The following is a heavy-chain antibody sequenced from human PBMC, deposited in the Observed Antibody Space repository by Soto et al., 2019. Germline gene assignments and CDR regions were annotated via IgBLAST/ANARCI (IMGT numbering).Heavy chain of an antibody. Sequence: SETLSLTCTVSGGSISSGDYYWSWIRQPPGKGLEWIGPIYYSGSTYYNPSLKSRVTISVDTSKNQFSLKLNSVTAADTAVYYRARRHSSPYFDYWGQGTLVTVAS. J-gene: IGHJ4*02. CDR3: ARRHSSPYFDY. CDR1: GGSISSGDYY. CDR2: IYYSGST. D-gene: IGHD6-13*01. V-gene: IGHV4-30-4*01.